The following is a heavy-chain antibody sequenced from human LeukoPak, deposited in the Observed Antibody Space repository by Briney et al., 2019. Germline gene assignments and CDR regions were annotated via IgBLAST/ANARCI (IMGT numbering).Heavy chain of an antibody. CDR3: APSRVAAVGRYYFYF. Sequence: GGSLRLSCAASGFIFSSYAMSWVRQAPGKGLEWVSAISASSCNTYYADSVRGRVTISRDNSKNTLYLQMNSLGAEDTAVYYCAPSRVAAVGRYYFYFWGQGTLVTVSS. CDR2: ISASSCNT. D-gene: IGHD3-10*01. J-gene: IGHJ4*02. V-gene: IGHV3-23*01. CDR1: GFIFSSYA.